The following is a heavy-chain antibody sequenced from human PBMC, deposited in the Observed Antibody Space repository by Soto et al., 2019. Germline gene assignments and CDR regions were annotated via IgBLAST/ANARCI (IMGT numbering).Heavy chain of an antibody. Sequence: PWVSLRLFSLASGLTFSSYAMSWVRQAPGKGLEWVPAISGSGGSTYYADSVKGRFTISRDNSKNTLYLQMNRLRAEDKAVYYCAKGARWELLGYSDYRGKGTLVTVSS. CDR3: AKGARWELLGYSDY. CDR1: GLTFSSYA. V-gene: IGHV3-23*01. J-gene: IGHJ4*02. D-gene: IGHD1-26*01. CDR2: ISGSGGST.